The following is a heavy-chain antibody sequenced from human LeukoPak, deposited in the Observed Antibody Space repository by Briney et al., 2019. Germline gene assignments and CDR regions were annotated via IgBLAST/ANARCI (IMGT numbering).Heavy chain of an antibody. CDR1: GFTFSSYS. D-gene: IGHD3-9*01. CDR3: ARDDSHDILTGYYIFDY. CDR2: ISSGSSYI. Sequence: GGSLRLSCAASGFTFSSYSMNWVRQAPGKGLEWVSSISSGSSYIYYADSVKGRFTISRDNAKNSLYLQMNSLRAEDTAVYYCARDDSHDILTGYYIFDYWGQGTLVTVSS. V-gene: IGHV3-21*01. J-gene: IGHJ4*02.